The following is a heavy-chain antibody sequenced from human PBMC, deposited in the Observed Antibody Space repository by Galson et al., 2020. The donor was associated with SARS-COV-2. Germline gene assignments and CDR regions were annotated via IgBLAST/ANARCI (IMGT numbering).Heavy chain of an antibody. CDR3: AKDRRSRSSRGLFED. CDR2: VSGSDEST. V-gene: IGHV3-23*01. Sequence: TGGSLRLSCAASGFTYTSYAMNWVRLAPGKGLEWIAVVSGSDESTNYADSVKGRFIISRDNSKNTLYLQINNLRAEDTAIYYCAKDRRSRSSRGLFEDWGQGTLVTVSS. D-gene: IGHD6-6*01. CDR1: GFTYTSYA. J-gene: IGHJ4*02.